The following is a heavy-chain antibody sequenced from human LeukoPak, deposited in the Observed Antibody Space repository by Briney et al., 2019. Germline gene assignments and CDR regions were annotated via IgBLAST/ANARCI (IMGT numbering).Heavy chain of an antibody. CDR3: VRDYAYAFDI. D-gene: IGHD4-17*01. Sequence: GGSLRLSCAASGFTFSSYAMSWVRQAPGKGLEWISYIRSRDGTVSYADSVKGRFTISTDTAKNSLFLQMNGLSADDTAVYYCVRDYAYAFDIWGQGTMVTVSS. V-gene: IGHV3-48*01. J-gene: IGHJ3*02. CDR1: GFTFSSYA. CDR2: IRSRDGTV.